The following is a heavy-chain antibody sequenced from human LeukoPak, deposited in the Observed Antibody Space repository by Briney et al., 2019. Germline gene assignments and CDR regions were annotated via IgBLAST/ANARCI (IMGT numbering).Heavy chain of an antibody. V-gene: IGHV3-30*02. D-gene: IGHD5-18*01. Sequence: GGSLRLSCAASGFTFSSYGMHWVRQAPGKGLEWVAFIWDDGSNKYYADSVKGRFTISRDNSKNTLYLQMNSLRAEDTAVYYCAKDCGVQLWKKNYFDYWGQGTLVTVSS. CDR3: AKDCGVQLWKKNYFDY. CDR1: GFTFSSYG. J-gene: IGHJ4*02. CDR2: IWDDGSNK.